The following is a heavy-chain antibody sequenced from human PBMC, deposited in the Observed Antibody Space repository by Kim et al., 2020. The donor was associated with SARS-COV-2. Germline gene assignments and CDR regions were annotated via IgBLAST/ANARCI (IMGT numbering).Heavy chain of an antibody. J-gene: IGHJ4*02. Sequence: GGSLRLSCAASGFTFSSYSMNWVRQAPGKGLEWVSSISSSSSYIYYADSVKGRFTISRDNAKNSLYLQMNSLRAEDTAVYYCARVRPDYDYVWGSYRPYFDYWGQGTLVTVSS. CDR2: ISSSSSYI. D-gene: IGHD3-16*02. CDR1: GFTFSSYS. V-gene: IGHV3-21*01. CDR3: ARVRPDYDYVWGSYRPYFDY.